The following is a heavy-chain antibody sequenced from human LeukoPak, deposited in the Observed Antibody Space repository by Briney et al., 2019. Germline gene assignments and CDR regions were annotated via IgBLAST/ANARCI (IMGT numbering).Heavy chain of an antibody. V-gene: IGHV4-61*02. CDR1: GGSISSGSYY. J-gene: IGHJ5*02. CDR3: ARDQSIWLPYNWFDP. Sequence: SETLSLTCTVSGGSISSGSYYWSWIRQPAGKGLEWIGRIYTSGSTNYNPSLKSRVTISVDTSKNQFSLKLSSVTAADTAVYYCARDQSIWLPYNWFDPWGQGTLATVSS. D-gene: IGHD3-9*01. CDR2: IYTSGST.